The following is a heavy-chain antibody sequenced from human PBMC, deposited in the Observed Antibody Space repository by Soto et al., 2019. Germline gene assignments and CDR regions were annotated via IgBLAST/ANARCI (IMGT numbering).Heavy chain of an antibody. CDR1: GFTFSTYW. Sequence: EVQLVESGGGLVQPGGSLRLSCAASGFTFSTYWMHWVRQIPGKGLVWVSRIHSDESSTNYADSVKGRFTISRDNAKNTLYLQMNSLRAEDTAVYYCARRGGWETVDGNDAYDIWGQGTMVTVSS. J-gene: IGHJ3*02. D-gene: IGHD6-19*01. CDR3: ARRGGWETVDGNDAYDI. CDR2: IHSDESST. V-gene: IGHV3-74*01.